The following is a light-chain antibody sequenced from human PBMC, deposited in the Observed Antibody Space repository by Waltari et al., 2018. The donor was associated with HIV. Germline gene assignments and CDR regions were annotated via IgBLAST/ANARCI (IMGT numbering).Light chain of an antibody. Sequence: QSVLTQPPSASGTPGQRVTISCSGSSSNIGSNYVYWYQQLPGTAPKLLIYSNNQRASGVPDRISGSKSGTSASLAISGLQSVDEADYYCAAWDDSLNAWVFGGGTKLTVL. CDR3: AAWDDSLNAWV. J-gene: IGLJ3*02. CDR1: SSNIGSNY. CDR2: SNN. V-gene: IGLV1-44*01.